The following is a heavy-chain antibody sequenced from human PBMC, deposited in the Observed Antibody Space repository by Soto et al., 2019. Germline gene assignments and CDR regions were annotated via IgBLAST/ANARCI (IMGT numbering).Heavy chain of an antibody. CDR2: ISAYNGNT. Sequence: ASGMVSWEASCYTFTNFGISWVRQAPGQGLEWMGWISAYNGNTNYAQKFQGRVTMTTDTSTSTAYMEVRSLRFHDSAVYYCARLGPPLDYWG. CDR3: ARLGPPLDY. J-gene: IGHJ4*01. CDR1: CYTFTNFG. V-gene: IGHV1-18*01. D-gene: IGHD7-27*01.